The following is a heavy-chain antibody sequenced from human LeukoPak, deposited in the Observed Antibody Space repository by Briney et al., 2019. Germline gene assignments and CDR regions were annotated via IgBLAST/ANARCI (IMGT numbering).Heavy chain of an antibody. Sequence: PGGSLRLSCTASGFTFSDAWMSWVRQAPGKGLEWVGRIKTETDGGTTDCAAPVRDRFSISRDDSKNTLYLQMSSLKTEDTAVYYCTTARVGYWGQGTLVTVSS. J-gene: IGHJ4*02. CDR2: IKTETDGGTT. CDR3: TTARVGY. D-gene: IGHD1-26*01. V-gene: IGHV3-15*01. CDR1: GFTFSDAW.